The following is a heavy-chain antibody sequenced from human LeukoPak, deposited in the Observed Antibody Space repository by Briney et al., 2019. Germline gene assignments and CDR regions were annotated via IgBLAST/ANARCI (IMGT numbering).Heavy chain of an antibody. J-gene: IGHJ3*02. CDR2: IYYSGST. V-gene: IGHV4-59*01. CDR1: GGSISSYY. CDR3: ARDPLLSCSGGYCYYDAFDI. D-gene: IGHD2-15*01. Sequence: SETLSLTCTVSGGSISSYYWSWIRQPPGKGLEWIGYIYYSGSTNYNPSLKSRVTISVDTSKNQFSLKLSSVTAADTAVYYCARDPLLSCSGGYCYYDAFDIWGQGTMVTVSS.